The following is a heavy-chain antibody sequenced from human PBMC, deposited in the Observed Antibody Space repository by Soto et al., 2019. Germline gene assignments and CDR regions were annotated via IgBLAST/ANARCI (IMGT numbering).Heavy chain of an antibody. V-gene: IGHV4-39*01. D-gene: IGHD2-2*01. J-gene: IGHJ5*02. CDR1: GGSISSSSYY. Sequence: QLQLQESGPGLVKPSETLSLTCTVSGGSISSSSYYWGWIRQPPGKGLEWIGSIYYSGSTYYNPSLKSRVTISVDTSKNRFSLKLSSVTAADTAVYYCARRGRCSSTSCVNWFDPWGQGTLVTVSS. CDR3: ARRGRCSSTSCVNWFDP. CDR2: IYYSGST.